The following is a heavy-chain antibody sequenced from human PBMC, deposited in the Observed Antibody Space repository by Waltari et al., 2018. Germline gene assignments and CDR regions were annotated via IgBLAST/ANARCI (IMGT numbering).Heavy chain of an antibody. D-gene: IGHD3-16*01. CDR3: ADRGGSTSDY. V-gene: IGHV3-23*01. CDR2: ISGSGGST. Sequence: EVQLLVAGGGLVQRGGSRRVSCAASGFTFISYAMAWVRQAPGKGLEWVSAISGSGGSTYYADSVKGRFTIYRDNSKNTLYLQMNSLRAEDTAVYYCADRGGSTSDYWGQGTLVTVSS. J-gene: IGHJ4*02. CDR1: GFTFISYA.